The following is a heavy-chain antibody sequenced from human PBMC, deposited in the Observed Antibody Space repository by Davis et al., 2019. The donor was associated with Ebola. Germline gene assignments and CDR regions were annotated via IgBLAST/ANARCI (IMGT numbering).Heavy chain of an antibody. Sequence: PGGSLRLSCAASGFTFSSYAMHWVRQAPGKGLEWVAVISYDGSNKYYADSVKGRFTISRDNSKNTLYLQMNSLRAEDTAVYYCARDGIVVVPLYYYYGMDVWGQGTTVTVSS. CDR3: ARDGIVVVPLYYYYGMDV. CDR2: ISYDGSNK. V-gene: IGHV3-30-3*01. J-gene: IGHJ6*02. D-gene: IGHD2-2*01. CDR1: GFTFSSYA.